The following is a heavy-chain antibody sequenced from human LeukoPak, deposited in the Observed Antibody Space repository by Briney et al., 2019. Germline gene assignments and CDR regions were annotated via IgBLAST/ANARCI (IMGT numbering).Heavy chain of an antibody. CDR2: IDWDDAK. J-gene: IGHJ4*02. V-gene: IGHV2-70*11. CDR3: ARMRRYSSSWYPTDY. CDR1: GFSLSTSGMY. D-gene: IGHD6-13*01. Sequence: SRPTLTNPTQTLTLTCTFSGFSLSTSGMYVSWIRQPPGKALEWLARIDWDDAKYYSPSLKTRLTISKDTSKNQVVLAMTNMDPVDTATYYCARMRRYSSSWYPTDYWGQGTLVTVSS.